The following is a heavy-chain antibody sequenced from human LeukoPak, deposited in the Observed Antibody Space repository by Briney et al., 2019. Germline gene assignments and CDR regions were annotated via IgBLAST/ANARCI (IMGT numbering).Heavy chain of an antibody. Sequence: AGSLRLSCAASGFAFSSYRMNWVRQAPGKGLEWVSSISSCSSYIYYADSVKGRFTISRDNAKNSLYLQMNSLRAEDTAVYYCATTPLDYGDYVFDYWGQGTLVTVSS. D-gene: IGHD4-17*01. CDR1: GFAFSSYR. J-gene: IGHJ4*02. CDR3: ATTPLDYGDYVFDY. CDR2: ISSCSSYI. V-gene: IGHV3-21*01.